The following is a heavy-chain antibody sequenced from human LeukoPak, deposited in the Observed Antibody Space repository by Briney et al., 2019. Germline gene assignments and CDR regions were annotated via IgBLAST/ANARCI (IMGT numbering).Heavy chain of an antibody. V-gene: IGHV4-59*01. CDR3: ARATSSIAARTRGYYYYYMDV. D-gene: IGHD6-6*01. CDR2: IYYSGST. CDR1: GGSISSYY. J-gene: IGHJ6*03. Sequence: SETLSLTCTVSGGSISSYYWSWIRQPPGKGLEWIGYIYYSGSTNYNPSLKSRVTISVDTSKNQFSLKLSSVTAADTAVYYCARATSSIAARTRGYYYYYMDVWGKGTTVTVS.